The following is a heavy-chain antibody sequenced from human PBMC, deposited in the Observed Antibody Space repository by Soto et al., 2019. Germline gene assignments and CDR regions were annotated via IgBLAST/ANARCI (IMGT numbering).Heavy chain of an antibody. V-gene: IGHV3-23*01. CDR2: ISGSGGST. Sequence: GGSLRLSCAASGFTFSSYAMSWVRQAPGKGLEWVSAISGSGGSTYYADSVKGRFTISRDNSKNTLYLQMNSLGAEDTAVYYCAKGSVVVPAAIPFDYWGQGTLVTVSS. D-gene: IGHD2-2*01. J-gene: IGHJ4*02. CDR3: AKGSVVVPAAIPFDY. CDR1: GFTFSSYA.